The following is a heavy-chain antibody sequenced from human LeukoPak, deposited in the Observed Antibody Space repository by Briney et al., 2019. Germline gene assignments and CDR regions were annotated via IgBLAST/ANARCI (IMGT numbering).Heavy chain of an antibody. V-gene: IGHV3-74*01. D-gene: IGHD3-10*01. CDR1: GNYW. CDR3: AKEGYYQHNYFDY. J-gene: IGHJ4*02. CDR2: INSDGSWT. Sequence: GGSLRLSCAASGNYWMHWVRQVPGKGLVWVSHINSDGSWTSYADSVKGRFTISRDNSKNTLYLQMNSLRAEDTAVYYCAKEGYYQHNYFDYWGQGTLVTVSS.